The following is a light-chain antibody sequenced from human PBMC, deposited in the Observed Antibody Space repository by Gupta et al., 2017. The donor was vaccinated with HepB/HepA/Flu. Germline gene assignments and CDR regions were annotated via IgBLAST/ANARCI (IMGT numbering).Light chain of an antibody. CDR3: CSFAGDNSFYV. V-gene: IGLV2-23*02. J-gene: IGLJ1*01. CDR2: EVN. CDR1: GSDVGTYNL. Sequence: QYVLTQPASVAGSPGQSITISCLGTGSDVGTYNLVYWYLHHTGNTPKRIIYEVNKRVSGVSDSFSGSKSGNTASLTSSGLQAEDEADYYCCSFAGDNSFYVFGRGTEVTVL.